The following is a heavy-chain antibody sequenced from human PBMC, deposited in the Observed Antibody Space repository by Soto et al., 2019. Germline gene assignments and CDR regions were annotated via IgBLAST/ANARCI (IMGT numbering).Heavy chain of an antibody. CDR3: ARGHWPPDYGGNPYFDY. CDR1: GGSISSGGYH. J-gene: IGHJ4*02. V-gene: IGHV4-31*03. Sequence: QVQLQESGPGLVKPSQTLSLTCTVSGGSISSGGYHWSWIRQHPGKGLEWIGYIYYSGSTYYNPSLKSRVTISVDTSKNQFSLKLSSVTAADTAVYYCARGHWPPDYGGNPYFDYWGQGTLVTVSS. CDR2: IYYSGST. D-gene: IGHD4-17*01.